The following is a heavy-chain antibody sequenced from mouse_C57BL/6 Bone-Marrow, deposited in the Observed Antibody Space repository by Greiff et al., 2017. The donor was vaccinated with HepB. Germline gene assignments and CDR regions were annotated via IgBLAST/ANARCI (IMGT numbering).Heavy chain of an antibody. CDR2: IYWDDDK. J-gene: IGHJ1*03. D-gene: IGHD1-1*01. Sequence: QVTLKESGPGILQSSQTLSLTCSFSGFSLSTSGMGVSWIRQPSGKGLEWLAHIYWDDDKRYNPSLKSRLTISKDTSRNQVFLKITSVDTADTATYYCARKRGYGSSSHWYFDVWGTGTTVTVSS. CDR3: ARKRGYGSSSHWYFDV. CDR1: GFSLSTSGMG. V-gene: IGHV8-12*01.